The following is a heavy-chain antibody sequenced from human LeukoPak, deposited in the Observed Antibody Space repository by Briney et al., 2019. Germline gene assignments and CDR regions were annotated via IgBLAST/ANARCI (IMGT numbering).Heavy chain of an antibody. CDR2: ISGSGGST. V-gene: IGHV3-23*01. CDR1: GFTFSSYG. Sequence: GGSLRLSCAASGFTFSSYGMSWVRQAPGKGLEWVSAISGSGGSTYYADSVKGRFTISRDNSKNTLYLQMNSLRTDDAAIYYCAKPYPTLTTSAVLDNWGQGTLVTVSS. CDR3: AKPYPTLTTSAVLDN. J-gene: IGHJ4*02. D-gene: IGHD1-1*01.